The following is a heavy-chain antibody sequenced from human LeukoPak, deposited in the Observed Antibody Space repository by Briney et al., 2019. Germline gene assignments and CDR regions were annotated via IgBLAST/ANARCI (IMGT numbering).Heavy chain of an antibody. CDR3: AKEVYYFDSSGLYSFAFDI. CDR2: ISPSGGST. D-gene: IGHD3-22*01. V-gene: IGHV3-23*01. J-gene: IGHJ3*02. CDR1: GLTFSRYA. Sequence: GGSLRLSCAASGLTFSRYAMSWVRQAPGKGLEWVSAISPSGGSTYYADSVKGRFTISRDNSKNTLYLQMNSLRVEDTAVYYCAKEVYYFDSSGLYSFAFDIWGQGTMVTVPS.